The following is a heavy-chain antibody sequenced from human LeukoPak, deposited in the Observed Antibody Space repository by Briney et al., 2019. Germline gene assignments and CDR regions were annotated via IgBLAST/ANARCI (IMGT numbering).Heavy chain of an antibody. D-gene: IGHD2-2*01. J-gene: IGHJ4*02. CDR1: GGTFSSYA. CDR3: SRGARSSSTSCYFGCHFDY. V-gene: IGHV1-69*13. Sequence: SVKVSCKASGGTFSSYAISWVRQAPGQGLEWMGGIIPIFGTANYAQKFQGRVTITADESTSTAYMELSSLRSEDTAVYYCSRGARSSSTSCYFGCHFDYWGQETLVTVSS. CDR2: IIPIFGTA.